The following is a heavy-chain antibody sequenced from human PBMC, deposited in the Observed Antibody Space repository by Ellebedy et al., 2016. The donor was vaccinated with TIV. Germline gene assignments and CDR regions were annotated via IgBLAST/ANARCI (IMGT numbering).Heavy chain of an antibody. J-gene: IGHJ6*02. CDR1: GFTLTSYG. D-gene: IGHD3-16*02. CDR3: ARDGTKSYQDYHSAIDV. Sequence: GESLKISCAASGFTLTSYGIHWVRQAPGKGLEWVAVIRYEGDDKYYEGSVKGRFTISRDNSKNTLDLQMNSLRAEDTAAYYCARDGTKSYQDYHSAIDVWGQGTTVTVSS. V-gene: IGHV3-33*01. CDR2: IRYEGDDK.